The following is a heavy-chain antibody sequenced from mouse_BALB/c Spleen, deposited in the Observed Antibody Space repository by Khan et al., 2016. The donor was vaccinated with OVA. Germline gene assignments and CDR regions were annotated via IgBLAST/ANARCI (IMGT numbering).Heavy chain of an antibody. Sequence: EVQLQESGPGLVKPSQSLSLTCTVTGYSITSDYAWNWIRQFPGNKLEWMGYISYSGSTNYNPALKSRISITRDTSKNQFCMQLNSVTTEDTATYYCARDGSRYNYAMDYWGQGTSVTVSS. CDR2: ISYSGST. CDR1: GYSITSDYA. D-gene: IGHD2-3*01. J-gene: IGHJ4*01. V-gene: IGHV3-2*02. CDR3: ARDGSRYNYAMDY.